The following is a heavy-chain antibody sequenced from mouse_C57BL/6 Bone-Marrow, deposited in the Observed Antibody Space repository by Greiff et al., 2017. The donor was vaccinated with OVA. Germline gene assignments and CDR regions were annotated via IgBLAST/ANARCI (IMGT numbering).Heavy chain of an antibody. CDR1: GFTFSDAW. D-gene: IGHD2-4*01. J-gene: IGHJ2*01. Sequence: EVKLVESGGGLVQPGGSMKLSCAASGFTFSDAWMDWVRQSPEKGLEWVAEIRNKANNHATYYAESVKGRFTISRDDSKRSVYLQMNSLRAEDTGIYYCTRIYYDYDEGDYWGQGTTLTVSS. V-gene: IGHV6-6*01. CDR3: TRIYYDYDEGDY. CDR2: IRNKANNHAT.